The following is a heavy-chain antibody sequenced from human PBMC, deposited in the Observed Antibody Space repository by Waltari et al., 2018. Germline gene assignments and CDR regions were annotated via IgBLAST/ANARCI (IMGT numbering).Heavy chain of an antibody. V-gene: IGHV1-18*01. D-gene: IGHD3-22*01. CDR3: ARGGFLKSIIIVVMDFDY. CDR2: ISGYKGDT. CDR1: GYTFSTSG. J-gene: IGHJ4*02. Sequence: QVQLVQSGAEVKKPGASVKVYCMACGYTFSTSGISWVRQGPGQGLEWMGRISGYKGDTKYAQKFQCRVTITTDTSTSTAYMEVRSLRADDTAVYYCARGGFLKSIIIVVMDFDYWGQGTLVTVSS.